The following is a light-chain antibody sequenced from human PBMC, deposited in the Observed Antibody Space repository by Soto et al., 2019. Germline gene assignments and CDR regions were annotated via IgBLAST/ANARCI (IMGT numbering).Light chain of an antibody. CDR2: KVD. J-gene: IGLJ3*02. V-gene: IGLV2-14*01. Sequence: HSALTQPASVSGSPGQSITIPCSGRSSDLGGLNYVSWYQQHPGKVPKLTIYKVDNRPSGISDRFSASKSGNTASLTISGLQAEDEAHYYCSSYTTVPSPQWVFAGGTKLTVL. CDR3: SSYTTVPSPQWV. CDR1: SSDLGGLNY.